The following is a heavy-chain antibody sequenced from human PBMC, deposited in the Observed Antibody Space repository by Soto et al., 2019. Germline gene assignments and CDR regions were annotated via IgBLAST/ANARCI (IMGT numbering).Heavy chain of an antibody. CDR1: GGSVNTGTYY. J-gene: IGHJ4*02. Sequence: QVHLQESGPGLVKPSETLSLTCTVSGGSVNTGTYYWTWIRQPPGKGLEWIGYIYYSGSTNYNPPLNRRVAMSIDTSKNQFSLRLTTVTAADTAVYYCARAASPRFPDYWGQGTLVTVSS. V-gene: IGHV4-61*01. CDR2: IYYSGST. CDR3: ARAASPRFPDY. D-gene: IGHD3-16*01.